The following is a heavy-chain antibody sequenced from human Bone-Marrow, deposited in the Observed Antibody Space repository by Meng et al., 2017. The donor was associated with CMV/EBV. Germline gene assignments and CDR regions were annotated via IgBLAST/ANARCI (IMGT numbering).Heavy chain of an antibody. Sequence: SETLSLTCTVSGGSISSSNYYWGWIRQPPGKGLEWIGSMYYCGSIYYSGSTYYNPSLRSRVTKCLDPSKNQFSLKLSSVTAADTAVYYCAREVVTPGGQIYWGQGTLVAVSS. V-gene: IGHV4-39*07. CDR3: AREVVTPGGQIY. CDR2: IYYSGST. J-gene: IGHJ4*02. D-gene: IGHD4-23*01. CDR1: GGSISSSNYY.